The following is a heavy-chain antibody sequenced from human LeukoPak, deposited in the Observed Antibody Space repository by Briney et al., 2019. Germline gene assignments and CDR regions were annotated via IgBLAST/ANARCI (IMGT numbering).Heavy chain of an antibody. D-gene: IGHD3-10*01. Sequence: SETLSLTCAVYGGSFSGYYWSWIRQPPGKGLEWIGEINHSGSTNYNPSLKSRVTISVDTSKNQFSLKLSSVTAADTAVYYCARSHSRYMVRGVIDYWGQGTLVTVSS. CDR2: INHSGST. CDR1: GGSFSGYY. J-gene: IGHJ4*02. V-gene: IGHV4-34*01. CDR3: ARSHSRYMVRGVIDY.